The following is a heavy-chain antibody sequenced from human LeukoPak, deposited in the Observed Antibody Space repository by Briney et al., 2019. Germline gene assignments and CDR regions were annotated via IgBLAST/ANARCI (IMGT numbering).Heavy chain of an antibody. V-gene: IGHV1-8*01. J-gene: IGHJ4*02. CDR1: GYTFTRYD. D-gene: IGHD6-19*01. CDR2: MNPNSGNT. CDR3: AREEVAVGGRDDY. Sequence: ASVKVSCKASGYTFTRYDINWVRQAPGQGLEWMGWMNPNSGNTGYTQKFQSRVTMTRNTSISTAYMELSSLRAEDTAVYYCAREEVAVGGRDDYWGQGTLVTVSS.